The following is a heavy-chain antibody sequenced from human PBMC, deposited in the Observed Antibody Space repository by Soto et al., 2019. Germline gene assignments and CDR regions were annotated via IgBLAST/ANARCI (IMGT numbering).Heavy chain of an antibody. CDR2: INHSGST. J-gene: IGHJ4*02. D-gene: IGHD6-19*01. Sequence: SETLSLTCAVYGGSFSGYYWSWIRQPPGKGLEWIGEINHSGSTNYNPSLKSRVTISVDTSKNQFSLKLSSVTAADTAVYYCARGRIAVAGTCLGYWGQGTLVTVSS. CDR3: ARGRIAVAGTCLGY. CDR1: GGSFSGYY. V-gene: IGHV4-34*01.